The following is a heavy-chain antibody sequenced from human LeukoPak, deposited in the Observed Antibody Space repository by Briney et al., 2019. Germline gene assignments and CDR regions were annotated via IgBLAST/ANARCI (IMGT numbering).Heavy chain of an antibody. D-gene: IGHD3-10*01. CDR3: ARLWPPITLVRGAIDY. CDR2: INHSGST. Sequence: SETLSLTCAVYGGSFSGYYWSWIRQPPGKGLEWIGEINHSGSTNYNPSLKSRVTISVDTSKNQFSLKLSSVTAADTAVYYCARLWPPITLVRGAIDYWGQGPLVTVPS. CDR1: GGSFSGYY. J-gene: IGHJ4*02. V-gene: IGHV4-34*01.